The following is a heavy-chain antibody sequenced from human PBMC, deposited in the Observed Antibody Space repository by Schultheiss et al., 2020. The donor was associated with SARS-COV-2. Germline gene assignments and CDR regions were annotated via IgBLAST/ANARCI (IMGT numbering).Heavy chain of an antibody. CDR2: IKQDGSEV. V-gene: IGHV3-7*01. CDR1: GFTFSSYW. D-gene: IGHD1-20*01. CDR3: AKDSARITGTTEYFDY. Sequence: GESLKISCAASGFTFSSYWMSWVRQAPGKGLEWVANIKQDGSEVHYVDSVKGRFTISRDNAKNSVYLQMNSLRAEDTAMYYCAKDSARITGTTEYFDYWGQGTLVTVSS. J-gene: IGHJ4*02.